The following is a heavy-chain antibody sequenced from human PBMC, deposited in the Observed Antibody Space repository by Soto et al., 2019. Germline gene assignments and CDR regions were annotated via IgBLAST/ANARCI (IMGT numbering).Heavy chain of an antibody. J-gene: IGHJ3*02. V-gene: IGHV3-7*03. CDR1: GFTFSSYW. D-gene: IGHD5-18*01. CDR3: ARGAGYSYGYGAFDI. Sequence: HPWGSLRLSCAASGFTFSSYWMSWVRQAPGKGLEWVANIKQDGSEKYYVDSVKGRFTISRDNAKNSLYLQMNSLRAEDTAVYYCARGAGYSYGYGAFDIWGQGTMVTVSS. CDR2: IKQDGSEK.